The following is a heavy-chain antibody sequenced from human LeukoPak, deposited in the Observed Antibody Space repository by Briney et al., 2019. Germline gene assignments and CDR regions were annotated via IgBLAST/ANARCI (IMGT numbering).Heavy chain of an antibody. J-gene: IGHJ3*02. CDR2: IYTSGST. V-gene: IGHV4-61*02. CDR3: ARAVVPRAFDI. CDR1: GGSISSGSYY. Sequence: SETLSLTCTVSGGSISSGSYYWSWIRQPAGKGLEWIGRIYTSGSTNYNPSLKSRVTISVDTSKNQFSLKLSSVTAADTAVYYCARAVVPRAFDIWGQGTMVTVSS. D-gene: IGHD4-23*01.